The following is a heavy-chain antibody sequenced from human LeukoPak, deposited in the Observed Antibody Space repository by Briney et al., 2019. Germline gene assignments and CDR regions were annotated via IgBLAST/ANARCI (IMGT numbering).Heavy chain of an antibody. J-gene: IGHJ4*02. CDR1: GYTFTGYY. V-gene: IGHV1-2*02. D-gene: IGHD2-2*02. CDR3: ARFLGGYCSSSSCHNFDF. Sequence: ASVKVSCKSSGYTFTGYYIHWVRRAPGQGLEWMGWINPNSGASNYAQKFQGRVTMTRDTSISTAYMELSRLRTDDTAVYYCARFLGGYCSSSSCHNFDFWGQGTLVTVSS. CDR2: INPNSGAS.